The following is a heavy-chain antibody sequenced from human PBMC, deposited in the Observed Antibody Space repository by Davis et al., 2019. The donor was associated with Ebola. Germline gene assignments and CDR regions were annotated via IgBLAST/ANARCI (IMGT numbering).Heavy chain of an antibody. J-gene: IGHJ4*02. CDR2: ISAYNDNT. D-gene: IGHD6-13*01. CDR3: ARDWGMIAAAGTLDY. V-gene: IGHV1-18*01. Sequence: ASVKVSCKASGYTFTSSGISWVRQVPAQGLEWMGWISAYNDNTNYAQKLQGRVTMTTDTSTSTAYMELRRLSTDDTAVYYCARDWGMIAAAGTLDYWGQGTLVTVSS. CDR1: GYTFTSSG.